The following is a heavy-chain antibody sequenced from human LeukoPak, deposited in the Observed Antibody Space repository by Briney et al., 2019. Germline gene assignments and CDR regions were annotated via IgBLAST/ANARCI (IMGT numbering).Heavy chain of an antibody. CDR3: AGTDYKTYFDY. J-gene: IGHJ4*02. CDR2: VNPSGGST. Sequence: VSVKVSCKASGYTFTRYYIHWVRQAPGQGLEWMGIVNPSGGSTSYAQKFQGRVTMTRDTSTSTVYMELSSLRSVDTAVYYCAGTDYKTYFDYWGQGTLVTVSS. V-gene: IGHV1-46*03. D-gene: IGHD4-11*01. CDR1: GYTFTRYY.